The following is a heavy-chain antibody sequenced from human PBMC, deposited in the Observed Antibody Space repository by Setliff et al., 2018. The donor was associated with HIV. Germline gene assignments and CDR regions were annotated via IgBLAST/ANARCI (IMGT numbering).Heavy chain of an antibody. J-gene: IGHJ4*02. D-gene: IGHD4-17*01. CDR2: IYYSGST. CDR3: AREIYGGNSRPVDY. Sequence: SETLSLTCTVSGGSITSYFWSWIRQPPGKGLEWIGYIYYSGSTNYSPSLKSRVTISVDTSKNQVSLKLSSVTAADTAVYYCAREIYGGNSRPVDYWGQGILVTVS. CDR1: GGSITSYF. V-gene: IGHV4-59*01.